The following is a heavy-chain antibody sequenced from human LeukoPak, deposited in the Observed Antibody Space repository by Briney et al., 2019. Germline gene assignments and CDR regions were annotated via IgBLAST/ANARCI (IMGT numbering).Heavy chain of an antibody. CDR1: GFTFSDFA. Sequence: TPGGSLRLSCAASGFTFSDFAMIWVRQAPGKGLEWVSYISSSGSTIYYADSVKGRFTISRDNAKNSLYLQMNSLRAEDTAVYYCAELGITMIGGVWGKGTTVTISS. V-gene: IGHV3-11*04. CDR3: AELGITMIGGV. CDR2: ISSSGSTI. J-gene: IGHJ6*04. D-gene: IGHD3-10*02.